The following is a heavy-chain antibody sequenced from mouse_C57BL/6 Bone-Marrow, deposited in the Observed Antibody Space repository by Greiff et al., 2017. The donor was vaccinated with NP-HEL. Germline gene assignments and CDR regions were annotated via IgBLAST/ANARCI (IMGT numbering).Heavy chain of an antibody. Sequence: QVQLQQPGAELVMPGASVKLSCKASGYTFTSYWMHWVKQRPGQGLEWIGEIDPSDSYTNYNHKFKGKSTLTVDKSSSTAYMQLSSLTSEDSAVYYCARVGGGYDEFDYWGQGTTLTVSS. D-gene: IGHD2-2*01. CDR2: IDPSDSYT. V-gene: IGHV1-69*01. J-gene: IGHJ2*01. CDR3: ARVGGGYDEFDY. CDR1: GYTFTSYW.